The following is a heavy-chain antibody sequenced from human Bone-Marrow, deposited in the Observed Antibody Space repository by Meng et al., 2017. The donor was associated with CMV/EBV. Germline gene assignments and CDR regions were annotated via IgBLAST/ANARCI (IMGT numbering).Heavy chain of an antibody. CDR2: IIPIFGTA. J-gene: IGHJ4*02. CDR1: SSA. CDR3: ASFQVRRSSSGYYSYKVPFDY. V-gene: IGHV1-69*05. D-gene: IGHD3-22*01. Sequence: SSAISWVRPAPGQGLEWMGGIIPIFGTANYAQKFQGRVTITTDESTSTAYMELSSLRSEDTAVYYCASFQVRRSSSGYYSYKVPFDYWGQGTLVTVSS.